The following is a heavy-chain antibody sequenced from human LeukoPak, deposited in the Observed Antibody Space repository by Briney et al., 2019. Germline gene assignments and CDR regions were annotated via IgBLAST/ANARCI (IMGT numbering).Heavy chain of an antibody. CDR3: AKGPSSGWYYFDY. Sequence: PGRSLRLSCAASGFTFSNYGMSWVRQAPGKGLEWVSVLSDSGGSTYYADSVKGRFTISRDNSKNTLYLQMNSLRAEDTAVYYCAKGPSSGWYYFDYWGQGTLVTVSS. V-gene: IGHV3-23*01. D-gene: IGHD6-19*01. CDR2: LSDSGGST. CDR1: GFTFSNYG. J-gene: IGHJ4*02.